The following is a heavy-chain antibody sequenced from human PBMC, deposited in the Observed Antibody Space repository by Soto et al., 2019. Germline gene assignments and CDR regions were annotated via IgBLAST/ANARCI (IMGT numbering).Heavy chain of an antibody. CDR1: GYTFTTYA. CDR3: ARSVVGATGEIVYNAMDV. D-gene: IGHD1-26*01. V-gene: IGHV1-3*01. J-gene: IGHJ6*04. Sequence: QVQLVQSGAEVKKPGASVKVSCKASGYTFTTYALHWVRQAPGQRPEWMGWINPASGHTKYSKKFQDRVTITRDTSASTGYMELSSLRSEDTAVSYCARSVVGATGEIVYNAMDVWGEGPTVTLSS. CDR2: INPASGHT.